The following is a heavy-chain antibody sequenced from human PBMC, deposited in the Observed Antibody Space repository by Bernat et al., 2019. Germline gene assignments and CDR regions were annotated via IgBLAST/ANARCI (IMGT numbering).Heavy chain of an antibody. CDR3: ARSHYDYIWGSEGCELCFDY. J-gene: IGHJ4*02. Sequence: QVQLQESGPGLVKPSQTLSLTCTVSGGSISSGGYYWSWIRQHPGKGLEWIGYIYYSGSTYYNPSLKSRVTISVDTSRNQFSLKLRSLTAAATAVYYCARSHYDYIWGSEGCELCFDYWGQGTLVTVSS. CDR1: GGSISSGGYY. D-gene: IGHD3-16*01. V-gene: IGHV4-31*03. CDR2: IYYSGST.